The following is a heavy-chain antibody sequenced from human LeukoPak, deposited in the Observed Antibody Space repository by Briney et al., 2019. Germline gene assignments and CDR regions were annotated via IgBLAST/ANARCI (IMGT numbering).Heavy chain of an antibody. J-gene: IGHJ4*02. V-gene: IGHV4-59*01. CDR3: ARVNYGDYGPAY. Sequence: SETLSLTCTVSGGSIGSYYWSWLRQPPGKGLEWIGYIYYTGSTNCNPSLKSRVTISVDTSKNQFSLELSSVTAADTAVYYCARVNYGDYGPAYWGQGTLVTVSS. CDR1: GGSIGSYY. CDR2: IYYTGST. D-gene: IGHD4-17*01.